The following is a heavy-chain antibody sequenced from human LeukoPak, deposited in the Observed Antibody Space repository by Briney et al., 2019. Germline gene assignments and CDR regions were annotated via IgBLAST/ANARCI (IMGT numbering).Heavy chain of an antibody. J-gene: IGHJ3*02. D-gene: IGHD3-22*01. V-gene: IGHV1-2*06. CDR1: GYTFTGYY. Sequence: GASVKVSCKASGYTFTGYYIHWVRQAPGQGLDWMGRINPNNGGTNYAQKFQGRVTMTRDMSMSTAYMELSRLRSVDTAVYYCAGEDNSSGYRPFDIWGQGTMVTVPS. CDR2: INPNNGGT. CDR3: AGEDNSSGYRPFDI.